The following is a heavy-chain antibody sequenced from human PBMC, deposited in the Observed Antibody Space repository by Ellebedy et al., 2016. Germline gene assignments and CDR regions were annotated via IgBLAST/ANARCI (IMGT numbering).Heavy chain of an antibody. J-gene: IGHJ4*02. CDR3: ARAPAPIRYFDWLHLSDPIDY. V-gene: IGHV3-30*04. CDR2: ISSDGSNK. Sequence: GGSLRLSCAASGFTFSSYAMHWVRQAPGKGLEWVAVISSDGSNKYYADSVKGRFTISRDNSKNTLYLQMNSLRAEDTAVYYCARAPAPIRYFDWLHLSDPIDYWGQGTLVTVSS. D-gene: IGHD3-9*01. CDR1: GFTFSSYA.